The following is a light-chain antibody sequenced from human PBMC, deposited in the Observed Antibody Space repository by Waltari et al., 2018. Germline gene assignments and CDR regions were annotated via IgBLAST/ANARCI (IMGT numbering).Light chain of an antibody. CDR3: QHGYGVPLT. CDR2: KAS. J-gene: IGKJ4*01. Sequence: IQVTQSPSSLSASVGDSVTITCQASQDIRNHLAWYQQKPGKVPNLLIYKASTLQSGVPSRFSGIGSGTDFTLTISGLQAEDFATYYCQHGYGVPLTFGGGTKVETK. V-gene: IGKV1-6*01. CDR1: QDIRNH.